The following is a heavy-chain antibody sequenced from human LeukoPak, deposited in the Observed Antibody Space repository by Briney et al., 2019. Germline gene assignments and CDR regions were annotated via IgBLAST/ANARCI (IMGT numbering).Heavy chain of an antibody. Sequence: GASVKVSCKASGYTFTGYYMHWVRQAPRQGLEWMGWINPNSGGTNYAQKFQGRVTMTRDTSISTAYMELSRLRSDDTAVYYCARETQHQLVARVGWFDPWGQGTLVTVSS. D-gene: IGHD6-13*01. CDR2: INPNSGGT. J-gene: IGHJ5*02. CDR3: ARETQHQLVARVGWFDP. V-gene: IGHV1-2*02. CDR1: GYTFTGYY.